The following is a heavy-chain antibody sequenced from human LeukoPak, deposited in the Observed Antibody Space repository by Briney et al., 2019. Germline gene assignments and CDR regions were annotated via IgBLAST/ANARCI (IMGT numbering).Heavy chain of an antibody. CDR1: GFTVSSNY. CDR3: ARAGYSYGSAPYYYYMDV. D-gene: IGHD5-18*01. V-gene: IGHV3-11*04. Sequence: PGGSLRLSCAASGFTVSSNYMSWVRQAPGKGVEWVSYISSSGSTIDYADSVKGRFTISRDNAKNSLYLQMNSLRAEDTAVYFCARAGYSYGSAPYYYYMDVWGKGTTVTVSS. CDR2: ISSSGSTI. J-gene: IGHJ6*03.